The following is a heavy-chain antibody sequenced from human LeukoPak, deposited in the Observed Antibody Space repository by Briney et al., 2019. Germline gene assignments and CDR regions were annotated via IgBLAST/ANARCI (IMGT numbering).Heavy chain of an antibody. Sequence: GGSLRLSCAASGFTFTSYSMNWVRQAPGRGLEWVSSIRFTGSYIYYADSVKGRFTISRDTSKNTLYLQINSLRVEDTAVYYCIVFGDSNHWGQGTLVTVSS. D-gene: IGHD4-17*01. CDR3: IVFGDSNH. J-gene: IGHJ5*02. CDR1: GFTFTSYS. CDR2: IRFTGSYI. V-gene: IGHV3-21*04.